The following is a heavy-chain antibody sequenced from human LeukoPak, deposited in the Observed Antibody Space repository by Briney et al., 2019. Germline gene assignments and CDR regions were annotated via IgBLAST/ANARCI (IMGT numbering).Heavy chain of an antibody. D-gene: IGHD2-2*01. CDR2: IRYDGSNK. CDR1: GFTFSSYG. CDR3: AKDLLGYCSSTSCYHDY. Sequence: GGSLRLSCAASGFTFSSYGMHWVRQAPGKGLEWVAFIRYDGSNKYYADSVKGRFTISRDNSKNTLYLQMNSLRAEDTAVYYCAKDLLGYCSSTSCYHDYWGQGTLVTVSS. J-gene: IGHJ4*02. V-gene: IGHV3-30*02.